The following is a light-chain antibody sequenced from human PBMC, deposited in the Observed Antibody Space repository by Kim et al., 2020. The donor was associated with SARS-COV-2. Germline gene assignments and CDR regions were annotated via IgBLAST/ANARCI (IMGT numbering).Light chain of an antibody. CDR3: SSYTSSSSVV. CDR1: SRDVGGYNY. J-gene: IGLJ2*01. Sequence: QSITISGTGTSRDVGGYNYVSWYQQHPGKAPKLMIYDGSKRPSGVSNRFSGSKSGNTASLTISGLQAEDEADYYCSSYTSSSSVVFGGGTQPDRP. CDR2: DGS. V-gene: IGLV2-14*04.